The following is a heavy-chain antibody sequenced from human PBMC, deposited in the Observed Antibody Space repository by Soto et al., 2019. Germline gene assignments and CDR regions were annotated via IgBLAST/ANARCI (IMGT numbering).Heavy chain of an antibody. CDR2: IYYSGST. Sequence: SETLSLTCTVSGGSISSGDYYWSWTRQPPGKGLEWIGYIYYSGSTYYNPSLKSRVTISVDTSKNQFSLKLSSVTAADTAVYYCARLLGYCSGGSCYSVSSYYYGMDVWGQGTTVTVSS. D-gene: IGHD2-15*01. CDR3: ARLLGYCSGGSCYSVSSYYYGMDV. V-gene: IGHV4-30-4*01. CDR1: GGSISSGDYY. J-gene: IGHJ6*02.